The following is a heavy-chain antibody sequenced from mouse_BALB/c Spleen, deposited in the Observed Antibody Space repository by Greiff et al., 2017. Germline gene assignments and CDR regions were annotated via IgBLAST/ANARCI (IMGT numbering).Heavy chain of an antibody. CDR1: GYNFTSYW. CDR2: IYPGSGST. CDR3: ATYDDGSWFAY. D-gene: IGHD2-12*01. J-gene: IGHJ3*01. V-gene: IGHV1-55*01. Sequence: QVQLQQPGAELVKPGTSVKLSCKSSGYNFTSYWINWVKLRPGQGLEWIGDIYPGSGSTNYNEKFKSKATLTVDTSSSTAYMQLSSLASEDSALYYCATYDDGSWFAYWCQGTLVTVSA.